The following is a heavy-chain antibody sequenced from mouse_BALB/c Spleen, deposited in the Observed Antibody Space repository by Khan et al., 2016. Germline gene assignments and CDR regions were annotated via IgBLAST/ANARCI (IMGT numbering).Heavy chain of an antibody. J-gene: IGHJ4*01. Sequence: VQLQQSGPELVKPGASVKMSCKASGYTFTSYVMHWVKQKPGQGLEWIGYINPYNDGTKYNEKFKGKATLTSDKSSSTAYMELSSLTSEDSAVYYCERSLYREAMDYWGQGTSVTVSS. CDR1: GYTFTSYV. V-gene: IGHV1S136*01. CDR3: ERSLYREAMDY. D-gene: IGHD1-1*01. CDR2: INPYNDGT.